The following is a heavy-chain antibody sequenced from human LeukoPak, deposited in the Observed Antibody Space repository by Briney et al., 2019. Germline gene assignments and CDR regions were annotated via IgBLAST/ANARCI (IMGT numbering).Heavy chain of an antibody. D-gene: IGHD1-7*01. Sequence: GGSLRLSCAASGLSISNYWMSWARQTPGKGLEWVANIKQDRSETNYVESVKGRFTISRDNAKNSLYLLMNSLTDDDTAAYYCARGGWNSDYWGQGTLVTVSS. CDR3: ARGGWNSDY. V-gene: IGHV3-7*01. CDR1: GLSISNYW. CDR2: IKQDRSET. J-gene: IGHJ4*02.